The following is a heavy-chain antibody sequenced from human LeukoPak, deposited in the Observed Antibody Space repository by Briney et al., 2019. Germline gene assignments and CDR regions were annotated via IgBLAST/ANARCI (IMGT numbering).Heavy chain of an antibody. D-gene: IGHD5-18*01. CDR1: GFTVSSYG. J-gene: IGHJ6*02. Sequence: PGGSLRLSCAASGFTVSSYGMHWVRQAPGKGLEWVAVISYDGSNKYYADSVKGRFTISRDNSKNTLYLQMNSLRAEDTAVYYCAKDRWIQRNYYYGMDVWGQGTTVTVSS. CDR3: AKDRWIQRNYYYGMDV. CDR2: ISYDGSNK. V-gene: IGHV3-30*18.